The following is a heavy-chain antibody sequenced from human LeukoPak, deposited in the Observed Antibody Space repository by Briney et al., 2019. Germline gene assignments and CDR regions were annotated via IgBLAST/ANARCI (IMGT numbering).Heavy chain of an antibody. J-gene: IGHJ6*03. D-gene: IGHD3-3*01. V-gene: IGHV3-7*01. CDR3: ARGNTILLYYYYYMDV. CDR2: MKQDGSEK. CDR1: GFTFSNYW. Sequence: GGSLRLSCAASGFTFSNYWMSWVRQAPGKGLEWVANMKQDGSEKYYVDSVEGRFTISRDNAKNSLYLQMNSLRAEDTAVYYCARGNTILLYYYYYMDVWGKGTTVTVSS.